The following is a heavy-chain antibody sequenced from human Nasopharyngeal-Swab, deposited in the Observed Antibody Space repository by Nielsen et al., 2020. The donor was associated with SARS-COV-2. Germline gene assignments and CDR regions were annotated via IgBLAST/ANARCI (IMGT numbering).Heavy chain of an antibody. CDR1: GGTFSSYA. V-gene: IGHV1-69*13. CDR2: IIPFFGTA. D-gene: IGHD1-26*01. J-gene: IGHJ5*02. CDR3: AREGGSGSYFGWFDP. Sequence: SVKVSCKASGGTFSSYAISWVRQAPGQGLEWMGGIIPFFGTANYAQKFQGRVTITADESTSTAYMELSSLRSEDTAVYYCAREGGSGSYFGWFDPWGQGTLVTVSS.